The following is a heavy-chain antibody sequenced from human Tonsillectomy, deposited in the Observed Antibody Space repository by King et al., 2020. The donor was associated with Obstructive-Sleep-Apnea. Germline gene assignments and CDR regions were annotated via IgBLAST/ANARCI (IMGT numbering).Heavy chain of an antibody. V-gene: IGHV3-21*01. D-gene: IGHD2-15*01. CDR1: GFTFSRYN. J-gene: IGHJ3*02. Sequence: VQLVESGGGPVKPGGSLRLSCAASGFTFSRYNMNWVRQATGKGLEWVSSISSSGSFIYYADLVKGRFTIYRENAKNSLYLQMNSLRVEDTAVYYCASDGIYCSGGSCPDAFDIWGQGTMVTVSS. CDR3: ASDGIYCSGGSCPDAFDI. CDR2: ISSSGSFI.